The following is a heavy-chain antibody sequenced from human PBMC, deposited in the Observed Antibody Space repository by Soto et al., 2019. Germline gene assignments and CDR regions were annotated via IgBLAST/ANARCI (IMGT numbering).Heavy chain of an antibody. Sequence: GGSLSLSCAASGFTFSSYSMNWVRQAPGKGLEWLSYNSPGSDSVHYANSVKGRFSISRDNARDSLYLQMNSLRDDETAVYYCATVDGPTVTTMFFDYWGQGILVTVSS. J-gene: IGHJ4*02. CDR2: NSPGSDSV. V-gene: IGHV3-48*02. D-gene: IGHD5-12*01. CDR1: GFTFSSYS. CDR3: ATVDGPTVTTMFFDY.